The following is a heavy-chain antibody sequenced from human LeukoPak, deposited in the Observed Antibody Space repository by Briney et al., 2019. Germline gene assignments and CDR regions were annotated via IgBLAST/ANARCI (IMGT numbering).Heavy chain of an antibody. CDR2: IYTSGST. V-gene: IGHV4-4*07. CDR1: GGSVSSYY. J-gene: IGHJ6*02. CDR3: ARLERQWPNYGMDV. Sequence: SQTLSLTCTVSGGSVSSYYWSWIRQPAGKGLEWIGRIYTSGSTNFNPSLKSRVTISVDTSKNQFSLKLSSVTAADTAVYYCARLERQWPNYGMDVWGQGTTVTVSS. D-gene: IGHD6-19*01.